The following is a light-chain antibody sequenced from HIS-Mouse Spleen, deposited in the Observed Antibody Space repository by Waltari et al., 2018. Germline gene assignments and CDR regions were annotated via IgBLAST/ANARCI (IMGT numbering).Light chain of an antibody. CDR3: CSYAGSSTFVV. V-gene: IGLV2-23*03. Sequence: QSALTQPASVSGSPGQSITISCTGTSRYVGSYNLVSWYQQPPGKAPKLMIYEGSKRPSGVSNRFSGSKSGNTASLTISGLQAEDEADYYCCSYAGSSTFVVFGGGTKLTVL. CDR2: EGS. J-gene: IGLJ2*01. CDR1: SRYVGSYNL.